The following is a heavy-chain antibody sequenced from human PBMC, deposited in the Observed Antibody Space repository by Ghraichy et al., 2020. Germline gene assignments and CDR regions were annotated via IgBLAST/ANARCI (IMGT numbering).Heavy chain of an antibody. V-gene: IGHV3-23*01. CDR2: ISGGRDST. Sequence: GGSLRLSCAVSGFALNTYAMSWVRQAPGKGLEWVSGISGGRDSTKYADAVQGRFIIAREISENTLHLQMERLRVEDAAVYDCVKDSRNMNLGVFDCWGQGTLVTV. CDR3: VKDSRNMNLGVFDC. J-gene: IGHJ4*02. D-gene: IGHD3-3*01. CDR1: GFALNTYA.